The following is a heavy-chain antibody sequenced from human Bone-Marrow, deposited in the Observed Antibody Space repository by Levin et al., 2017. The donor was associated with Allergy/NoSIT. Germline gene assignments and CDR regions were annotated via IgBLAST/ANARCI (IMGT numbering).Heavy chain of an antibody. V-gene: IGHV4-59*13. D-gene: IGHD3-22*01. Sequence: PSETLSLTCTVSSNSMSGFYWTWIRQPPGKGLEWIGNIYYSGTVKYSPSLKSRVIISIDTSKNQFSLKLNSVTAADAAVYYCARARTPKNYYDISGFLNYYGLDVWGQGTTVTVSS. J-gene: IGHJ6*02. CDR2: IYYSGTV. CDR1: SNSMSGFY. CDR3: ARARTPKNYYDISGFLNYYGLDV.